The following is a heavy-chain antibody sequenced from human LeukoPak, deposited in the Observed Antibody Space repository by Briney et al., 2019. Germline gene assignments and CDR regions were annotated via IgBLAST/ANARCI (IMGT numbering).Heavy chain of an antibody. Sequence: SETLSLTCTVSGDSISPYYWSWIRQPPGKGLEWIGYIYYSGSTNYNPSLKSRVTISVDTSKNQFSLKLSSVTAADTAVYYCARGATGYWGQGTLVTVSS. J-gene: IGHJ4*02. CDR1: GDSISPYY. V-gene: IGHV4-59*01. CDR3: ARGATGY. CDR2: IYYSGST.